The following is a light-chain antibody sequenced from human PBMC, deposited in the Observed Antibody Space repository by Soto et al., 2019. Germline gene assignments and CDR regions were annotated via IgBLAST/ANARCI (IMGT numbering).Light chain of an antibody. CDR1: SSDVGGYNY. J-gene: IGLJ2*01. Sequence: QSALTQPASVSGSPGQSITISCTGTSSDVGGYNYVSWYQQHPGKAPKLMIYEGIKRPSGVSNRFSGSKSGNTASLTISGLQAEDEADYYCSSYTSSSTLVFGGGTKLTVL. CDR3: SSYTSSSTLV. V-gene: IGLV2-14*01. CDR2: EGI.